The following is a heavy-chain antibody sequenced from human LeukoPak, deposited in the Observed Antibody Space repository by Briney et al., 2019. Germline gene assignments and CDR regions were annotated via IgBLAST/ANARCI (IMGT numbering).Heavy chain of an antibody. J-gene: IGHJ5*02. Sequence: GGSLRLSCAASGFTFSTYCMSWVRQAPGKGLEWVANIRQDGSEISYVDSVKGRFTISGDNAKSSLFLQMNRLRAEDTAVYYCARDEYGPLDPWGQGTLVTVSS. V-gene: IGHV3-7*01. CDR1: GFTFSTYC. D-gene: IGHD2/OR15-2a*01. CDR2: IRQDGSEI. CDR3: ARDEYGPLDP.